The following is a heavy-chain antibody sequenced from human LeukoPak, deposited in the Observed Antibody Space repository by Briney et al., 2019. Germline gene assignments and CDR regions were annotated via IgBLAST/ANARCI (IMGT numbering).Heavy chain of an antibody. CDR3: AKDVRGFPNWFDP. V-gene: IGHV3-23*01. CDR1: GFTISSYA. Sequence: QAGGSLRLSCAASGFTISSYAMSWVRQAPGKGLEWVSAISGSGGSTYYADSVKGRFTISRDNSKNTLYLQMNSLRAEDTAVYYCAKDVRGFPNWFDPWGQGTLVTVSS. J-gene: IGHJ5*02. CDR2: ISGSGGST.